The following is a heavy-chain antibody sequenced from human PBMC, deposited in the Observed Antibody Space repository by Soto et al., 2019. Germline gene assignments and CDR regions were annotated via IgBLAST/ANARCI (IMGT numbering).Heavy chain of an antibody. Sequence: EVQLVESGGGLVKPGGSLRLSCAASGFTFSSYSMNWVRQAPGKGLEWVSSISSSSSYIYYADSVKGRFTISRDNAKNSVYLQMNRSRSEDTTVYYCARARGAVTTLVDYWGQGTLVTVSS. CDR3: ARARGAVTTLVDY. D-gene: IGHD4-17*01. J-gene: IGHJ4*02. CDR2: ISSSSSYI. V-gene: IGHV3-21*01. CDR1: GFTFSSYS.